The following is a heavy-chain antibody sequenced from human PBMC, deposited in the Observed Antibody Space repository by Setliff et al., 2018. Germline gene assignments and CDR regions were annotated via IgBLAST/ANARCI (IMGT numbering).Heavy chain of an antibody. CDR1: GDSISSHY. CDR2: IYYSGST. V-gene: IGHV4-59*11. J-gene: IGHJ5*02. Sequence: SETLSLTCTVSGDSISSHYWSWIRQPPGKGLELIGSIYYSGSTNYNPSLKRRVTISVDTSKNQFSLKLSSVTAADTAVYYCASSPSFNFWSGYFWFDPWGQGTTVTVSS. CDR3: ASSPSFNFWSGYFWFDP. D-gene: IGHD3-3*01.